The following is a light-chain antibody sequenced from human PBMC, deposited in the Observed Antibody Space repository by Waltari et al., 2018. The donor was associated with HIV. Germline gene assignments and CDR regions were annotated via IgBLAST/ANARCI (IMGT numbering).Light chain of an antibody. Sequence: SYEVSQPPSVSVSPGQTASISCSGDTLAANYVSWYQQKPGQSPVLVIFQHNKRPSGIPERFSGSKSGNTATLTIRGTQTMDDADYFCQTWDTSTASYVFGTGTTVTVL. CDR1: TLAANY. CDR3: QTWDTSTASYV. V-gene: IGLV3-1*01. CDR2: QHN. J-gene: IGLJ1*01.